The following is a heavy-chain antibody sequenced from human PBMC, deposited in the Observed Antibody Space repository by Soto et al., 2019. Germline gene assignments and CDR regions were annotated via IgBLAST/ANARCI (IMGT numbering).Heavy chain of an antibody. Sequence: SETLSLTCTVSGGSISSGGYYWSWIRQHPGKGLEWIGYIYYSGSTYYNPSLKSRVTISVDTSKNQFSLKLSSVTAADTAVYYCARDQGCSSTSCYDAFDIWGQGTMVTVSS. D-gene: IGHD2-2*01. J-gene: IGHJ3*02. V-gene: IGHV4-31*03. CDR1: GGSISSGGYY. CDR2: IYYSGST. CDR3: ARDQGCSSTSCYDAFDI.